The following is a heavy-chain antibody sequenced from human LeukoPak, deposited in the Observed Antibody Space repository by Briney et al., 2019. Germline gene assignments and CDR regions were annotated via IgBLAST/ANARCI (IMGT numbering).Heavy chain of an antibody. CDR1: GGSFSGYY. J-gene: IGHJ4*02. Sequence: SETLSLTCAVYGGSFSGYYWSWIRQPPGKGLEWIGEINHSGSTNYNPSLKSRVTISVDTSKNQFSLKLSSVTAADTAVYYCARGRDDILTGPQPNHHEKTKFDYWGQGTLVTVSS. D-gene: IGHD3-9*01. V-gene: IGHV4-34*01. CDR2: INHSGST. CDR3: ARGRDDILTGPQPNHHEKTKFDY.